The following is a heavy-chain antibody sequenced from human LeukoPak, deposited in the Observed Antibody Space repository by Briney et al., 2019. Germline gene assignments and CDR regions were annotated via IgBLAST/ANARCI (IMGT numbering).Heavy chain of an antibody. D-gene: IGHD6-6*01. CDR2: IYYSGST. Sequence: PSETLSFTCTVSGGSISSGGYYWSWIRQHPGKGLEWIGYIYYSGSTYYNPSLKSRVTISVDTSKNQFSLKLSSVTAADTAVYYCARDQYSSSSGFDYWGQGTLVTVSS. CDR3: ARDQYSSSSGFDY. CDR1: GGSISSGGYY. J-gene: IGHJ4*02. V-gene: IGHV4-31*03.